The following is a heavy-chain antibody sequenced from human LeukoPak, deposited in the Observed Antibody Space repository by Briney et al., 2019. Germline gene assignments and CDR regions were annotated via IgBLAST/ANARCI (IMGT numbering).Heavy chain of an antibody. CDR3: ARTVTGYYHWFDP. Sequence: PSQTLSLTCTVSGGSISSGGYYWSWIRQHPGKDLVWIGYIYYSGSTYYNPSLKSRVTISVGTSKNQFSLKLSSVTAADTAVYYCARTVTGYYHWFDPWGQGTLVTVSS. CDR1: GGSISSGGYY. J-gene: IGHJ5*02. CDR2: IYYSGST. V-gene: IGHV4-31*03. D-gene: IGHD3-9*01.